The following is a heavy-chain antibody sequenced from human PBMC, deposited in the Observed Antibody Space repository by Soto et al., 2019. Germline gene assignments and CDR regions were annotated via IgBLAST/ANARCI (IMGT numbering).Heavy chain of an antibody. CDR2: ISSTTNYI. Sequence: GSRWLPCATAWFCLARYTINWVRRDPGKGLEWVSSISSTTNYIYYGDSMKGRFTISRNNAKYSLSLEMNSLRAEDTSVYYGARESEDLSTIFDDWGQGTLVTVSA. V-gene: IGHV3-21*06. CDR3: ARESEDLSTIFDD. D-gene: IGHD3-3*01. J-gene: IGHJ4*02. CDR1: WFCLARYT.